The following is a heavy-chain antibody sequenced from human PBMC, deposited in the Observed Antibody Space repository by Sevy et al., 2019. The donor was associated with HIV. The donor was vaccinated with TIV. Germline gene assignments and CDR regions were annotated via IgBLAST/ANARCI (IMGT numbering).Heavy chain of an antibody. Sequence: ASVKVSCKVSGYTLTKLSMHWVRQAPGKGLEWMGRFDPEDGETIFAQKFQGRVTMTEDTSTDTACMELSSLRSEDTAVYYCAAAREYYEDSSGYLDYWGQGTLVTVSS. J-gene: IGHJ4*02. V-gene: IGHV1-24*01. CDR1: GYTLTKLS. CDR3: AAAREYYEDSSGYLDY. D-gene: IGHD3-22*01. CDR2: FDPEDGET.